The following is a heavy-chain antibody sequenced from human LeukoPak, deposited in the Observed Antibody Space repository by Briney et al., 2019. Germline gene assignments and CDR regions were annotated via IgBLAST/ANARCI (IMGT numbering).Heavy chain of an antibody. CDR1: GFIFSNYA. V-gene: IGHV3-23*01. CDR2: IGSRGDST. D-gene: IGHD6-19*01. Sequence: GGSLRLSCAASGFIFSNYAMSWVRQVPGRGLEWVSTIGSRGDSTYVADSVKGRFTISRDNSKNSLYLQMNTVRAEDTAVYYCVKGPRPDITVAHTVENWGQGTLVTVSS. J-gene: IGHJ4*02. CDR3: VKGPRPDITVAHTVEN.